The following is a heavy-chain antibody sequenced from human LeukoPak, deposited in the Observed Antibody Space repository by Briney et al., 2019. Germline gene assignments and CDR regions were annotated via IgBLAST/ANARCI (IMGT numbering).Heavy chain of an antibody. Sequence: GGTLRLSCAASGFTFSSYGMSWVRQAPGKGLEWVSAISGSGGSTYYADSVKGRFTISRDNSKNTLYLQMNSLRAEDTAVYYCAAAPPGNFDYWGQGTLVTVSS. CDR1: GFTFSSYG. V-gene: IGHV3-23*01. CDR3: AAAPPGNFDY. CDR2: ISGSGGST. J-gene: IGHJ4*02. D-gene: IGHD2-15*01.